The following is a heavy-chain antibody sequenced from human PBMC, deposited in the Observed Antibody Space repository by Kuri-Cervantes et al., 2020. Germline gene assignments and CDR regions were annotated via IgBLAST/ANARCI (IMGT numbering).Heavy chain of an antibody. D-gene: IGHD3-10*01. J-gene: IGHJ4*02. V-gene: IGHV3-49*04. CDR2: IRSKAYGGTT. CDR1: GFTFGDYA. Sequence: GGSLRLSCTASGFTFGDYAMSWVRQAPGKGLEWVGFIRSKAYGGTTEYAASVKGRFTISRDDSKSVAYLQMNSLKTEDTAVYYCAREWFGGIDYWGQGTLVTVSS. CDR3: AREWFGGIDY.